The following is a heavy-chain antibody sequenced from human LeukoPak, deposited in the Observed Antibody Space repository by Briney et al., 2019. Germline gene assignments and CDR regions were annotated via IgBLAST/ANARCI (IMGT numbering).Heavy chain of an antibody. D-gene: IGHD5-12*01. J-gene: IGHJ4*02. V-gene: IGHV3-30*18. CDR2: ISYDGSNK. CDR1: GFTFSSYG. Sequence: PGWSLRLSCAASGFTFSSYGMHWVRQAPGKGLEWVAVISYDGSNKYYADSVKGRFTISRDNSKNTLYLQMNSLRAEDTAVYYCAKDRGYSGYDGSSLWGQGTLVTVSS. CDR3: AKDRGYSGYDGSSL.